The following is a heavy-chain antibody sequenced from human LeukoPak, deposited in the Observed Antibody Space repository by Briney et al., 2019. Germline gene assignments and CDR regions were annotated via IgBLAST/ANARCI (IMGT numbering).Heavy chain of an antibody. CDR2: INHSGST. CDR1: GGSFSGYY. Sequence: SETLSLTCAVYGGSFSGYYWSWIRQPPGKGLDWIGEINHSGSTNYNPSLKSRVTISVDTSKNQFSLKLSSVTAADTAVYYCARDRRYYDFWSGYPSSFDYWGQGTLVTVSS. D-gene: IGHD3-3*01. V-gene: IGHV4-34*01. CDR3: ARDRRYYDFWSGYPSSFDY. J-gene: IGHJ4*02.